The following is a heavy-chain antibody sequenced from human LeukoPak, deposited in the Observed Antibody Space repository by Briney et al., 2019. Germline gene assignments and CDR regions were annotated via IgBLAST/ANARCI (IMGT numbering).Heavy chain of an antibody. CDR3: AKGGGYEAQYYYYYLDV. Sequence: GGSLRLSCAASGFTFSSYGMNWVRQAPGKGLEWVSSISSSSSYIYNADSVKGRFTISRDNAKNSLYLQMNSLRAEDTAVYYCAKGGGYEAQYYYYYLDVWGKGTTVTISS. D-gene: IGHD5-12*01. J-gene: IGHJ6*03. CDR1: GFTFSSYG. CDR2: ISSSSSYI. V-gene: IGHV3-21*01.